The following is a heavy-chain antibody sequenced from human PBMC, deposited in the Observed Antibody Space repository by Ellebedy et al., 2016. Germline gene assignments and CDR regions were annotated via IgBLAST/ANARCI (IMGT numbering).Heavy chain of an antibody. CDR2: IRSKAYGGTT. D-gene: IGHD1-26*01. CDR1: GFTFGDYA. J-gene: IGHJ6*02. CDR3: TRDSGSYYYGMDV. Sequence: GESLKISXTASGFTFGDYAMSWFRQAPGKGLEWVGFIRSKAYGGTTEYAASVKGRFTISRDDSKSIAYLQMNSLKTEDTAVYYCTRDSGSYYYGMDVWGQGTTVTVSS. V-gene: IGHV3-49*03.